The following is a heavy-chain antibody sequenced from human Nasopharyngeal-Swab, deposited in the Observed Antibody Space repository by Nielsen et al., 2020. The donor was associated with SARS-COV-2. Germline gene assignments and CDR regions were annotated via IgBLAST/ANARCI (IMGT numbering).Heavy chain of an antibody. D-gene: IGHD3-10*01. J-gene: IGHJ6*03. CDR3: ARDRHYEVLLWFGESQNYYMDV. Sequence: GGSLRLSCAASGFTVSSNYMSWVRQAPGKGLEWVSVIYSGGSTYYADSVKGRFTISRDNSKNTLYLQMNSLRAEDTAVYYCARDRHYEVLLWFGESQNYYMDVWGKGTTVTVSS. CDR2: IYSGGST. CDR1: GFTVSSNY. V-gene: IGHV3-53*01.